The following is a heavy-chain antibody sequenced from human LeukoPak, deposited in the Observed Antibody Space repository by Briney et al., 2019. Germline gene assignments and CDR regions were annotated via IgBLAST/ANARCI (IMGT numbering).Heavy chain of an antibody. CDR1: GGSISSGGYY. Sequence: PSQTLSLTCTVSGGSISSGGYYWSWIRQHPGKGLEWIGYIYYSGSTYYNPSLKSRVTISVDTSKNQFSLKLSSVTAADTAVYYCARVETVGALPLYFDYWGQGTLVTVSS. CDR2: IYYSGST. D-gene: IGHD1-26*01. CDR3: ARVETVGALPLYFDY. V-gene: IGHV4-31*03. J-gene: IGHJ4*02.